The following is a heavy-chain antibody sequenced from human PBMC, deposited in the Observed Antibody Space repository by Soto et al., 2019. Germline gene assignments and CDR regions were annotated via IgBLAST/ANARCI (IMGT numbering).Heavy chain of an antibody. V-gene: IGHV3-11*05. D-gene: IGHD2-15*01. Sequence: QVQLVESGGGLVKPGGSLRLSCAASGFIFNDSYMTWIRQAPGKVVEWISYISYSGHDIKYADSVKGRFTISRDNAKNSLYLQMNSLRAEDTAVYYCARDPRLPEFRAQGTLVTVSS. CDR3: ARDPRLPEF. J-gene: IGHJ4*02. CDR1: GFIFNDSY. CDR2: ISYSGHDI.